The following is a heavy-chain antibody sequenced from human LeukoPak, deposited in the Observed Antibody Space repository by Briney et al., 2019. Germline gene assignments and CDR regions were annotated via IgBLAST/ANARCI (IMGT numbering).Heavy chain of an antibody. CDR1: GFSFRNAW. Sequence: GGSLRLSCAASGFSFRNAWMSWVRQAPGKGLEWVGRIRSKTDGGTTDYAAPVKGRFTISRDDSKNTLYLQMNSLKTEDTAVYYCTTVWNCGGDCSDAFDIWGQGTMVTVSS. CDR3: TTVWNCGGDCSDAFDI. D-gene: IGHD2-21*02. J-gene: IGHJ3*02. CDR2: IRSKTDGGTT. V-gene: IGHV3-15*01.